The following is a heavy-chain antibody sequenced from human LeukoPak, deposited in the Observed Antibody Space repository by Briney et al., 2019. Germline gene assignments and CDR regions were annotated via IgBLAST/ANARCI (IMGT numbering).Heavy chain of an antibody. CDR2: ISWNSGYI. V-gene: IGHV3-9*01. CDR3: AKVRGTYSSGFFFDY. CDR1: GFTFDDYA. J-gene: IGHJ4*02. Sequence: PGRSLRLSCAASGFTFDDYAMHWVRQAPGKGLEWLSIISWNSGYIGYADSVKGRFTISRDNAKNSLYLQMDSLRAEDTAFYYCAKVRGTYSSGFFFDYWGQGTLVTASS. D-gene: IGHD6-19*01.